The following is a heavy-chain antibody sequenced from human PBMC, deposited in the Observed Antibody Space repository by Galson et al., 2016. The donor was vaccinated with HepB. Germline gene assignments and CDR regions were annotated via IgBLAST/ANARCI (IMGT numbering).Heavy chain of an antibody. Sequence: SLRLSCAASGFTFSRYWLHWVRQTPGKELAWVSRMNSDGIRNSHEHSAPGRFTISRDNAKNTLYLQMNSLRVEDTAVYCCARGGYSDTWYVDYGMDVWGQGTTVTVSS. J-gene: IGHJ6*02. D-gene: IGHD1-26*01. CDR1: GFTFSRYW. CDR3: ARGGYSDTWYVDYGMDV. V-gene: IGHV3-74*01. CDR2: MNSDGIRN.